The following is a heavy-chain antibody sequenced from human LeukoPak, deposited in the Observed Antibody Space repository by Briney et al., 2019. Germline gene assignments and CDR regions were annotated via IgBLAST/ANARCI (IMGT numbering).Heavy chain of an antibody. CDR3: ARSKHRNWFDP. CDR2: INHSGST. V-gene: IGHV4-34*01. Sequence: SETLSLTCAVYGVSFSGYYWSWIRQPPGKGLEWIGEINHSGSTNYNPSLKSRVTISVDTSKNQFSLRLSSVTAADTAVYYCARSKHRNWFDPWGQGTLVTVSS. CDR1: GVSFSGYY. J-gene: IGHJ5*02.